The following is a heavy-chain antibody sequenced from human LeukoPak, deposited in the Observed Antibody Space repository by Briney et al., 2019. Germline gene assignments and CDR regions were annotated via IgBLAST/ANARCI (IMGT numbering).Heavy chain of an antibody. D-gene: IGHD5-24*01. CDR3: ARRDGYNHGNFDY. CDR1: GYTFTNYW. Sequence: GESLKISCKASGYTFTNYWIGWVREMPGRGLQWMGIVYPGDSQTRYNPSFEGHVTISADKSINTAYLQWASLRASDTAIYYCARRDGYNHGNFDYWGQGTLVTVSS. V-gene: IGHV5-51*01. J-gene: IGHJ4*02. CDR2: VYPGDSQT.